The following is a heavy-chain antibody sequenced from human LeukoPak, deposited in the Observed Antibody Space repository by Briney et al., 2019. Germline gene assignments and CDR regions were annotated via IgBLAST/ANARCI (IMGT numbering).Heavy chain of an antibody. Sequence: PSGTLSLTCFVSGDSIGSYFWSWIRQSPGKGLEWIGYIHYSRGGNYNPSLRSRVSMSEDSSKNQFSLMMNSVSAADSAVYYCARGRGGSGWETGLDFDLWGQGTLVTVSS. V-gene: IGHV4-59*12. J-gene: IGHJ4*02. CDR2: IHYSRGG. CDR3: ARGRGGSGWETGLDFDL. D-gene: IGHD6-19*01. CDR1: GDSIGSYF.